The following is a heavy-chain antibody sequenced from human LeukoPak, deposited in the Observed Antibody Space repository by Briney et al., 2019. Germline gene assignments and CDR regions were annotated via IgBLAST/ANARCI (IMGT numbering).Heavy chain of an antibody. J-gene: IGHJ3*02. CDR2: IYSSGGT. Sequence: PSETLSLTCSVSGVSISSGSNYWGWIRQPPGKTLEWIGSIYSSGGTYYNPSLKSRAIILIDTAKNHVSLNLSSVTAADTAVYYCARPRRPQFGRRDAFDIWGQGTMVTVSS. V-gene: IGHV4-39*07. D-gene: IGHD3-10*01. CDR3: ARPRRPQFGRRDAFDI. CDR1: GVSISSGSNY.